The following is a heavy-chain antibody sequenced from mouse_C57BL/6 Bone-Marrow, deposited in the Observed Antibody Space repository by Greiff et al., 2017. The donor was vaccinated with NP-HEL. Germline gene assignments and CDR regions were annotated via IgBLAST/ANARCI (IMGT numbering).Heavy chain of an antibody. Sequence: QVQLQQSGAELMKPGASVKLSCKATGYTFTGYWIEWVKQRPGHGLEWIGEILPGSGSTNYNGKFTGKATFTADTSSNTAYMQLSSLTTEDSAIYYCARRGNYAMDYWGQGTSVTVSS. CDR2: ILPGSGST. J-gene: IGHJ4*01. CDR3: ARRGNYAMDY. V-gene: IGHV1-9*01. CDR1: GYTFTGYW.